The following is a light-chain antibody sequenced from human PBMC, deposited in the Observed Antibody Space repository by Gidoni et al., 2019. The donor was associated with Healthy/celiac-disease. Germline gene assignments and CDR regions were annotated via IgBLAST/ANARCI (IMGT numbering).Light chain of an antibody. V-gene: IGKV2-28*01. J-gene: IGKJ5*01. CDR3: MQALQTPIT. CDR2: LGS. CDR1: QSLLHSNGYNY. Sequence: DIVMTQSPLSLPVTPGEPASISCRSSQSLLHSNGYNYLYWYLQKPGQSPQLLIYLGSNRASGVPDRFSGSGSGTDFTLKISRVEAEDVGVYYCMQALQTPITFXXXTRLEIK.